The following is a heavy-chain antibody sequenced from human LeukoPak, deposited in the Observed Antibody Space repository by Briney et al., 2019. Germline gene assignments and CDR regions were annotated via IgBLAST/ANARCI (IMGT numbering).Heavy chain of an antibody. CDR1: GGSFSGYY. CDR2: IYHSGST. V-gene: IGHV4-34*01. Sequence: SETLSLTCAVSGGSFSGYYWSWIRQPPGKGLEWIGYIYHSGSTYYNPSLKSRVTISVDRSKNQFSLKLSSVTAADTAVYYCARGGYSYGYDFDYWGQGTLVTVSS. J-gene: IGHJ4*02. CDR3: ARGGYSYGYDFDY. D-gene: IGHD5-18*01.